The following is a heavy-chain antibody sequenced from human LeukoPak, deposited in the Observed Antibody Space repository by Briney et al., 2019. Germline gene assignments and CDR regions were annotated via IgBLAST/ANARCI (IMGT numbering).Heavy chain of an antibody. D-gene: IGHD3-22*01. V-gene: IGHV1-69*05. CDR3: ARYPLASYYYDSSGYYYSAPWDY. Sequence: SVKVSCKASGGTFSSYAISWVRQAPGQGLEWMGGIIPIFGTANYAQKFQGRVTITTDESTSTAYMELRSLRSDDTAVYYCARYPLASYYYDSSGYYYSAPWDYWGQGTLVTVSS. J-gene: IGHJ4*02. CDR1: GGTFSSYA. CDR2: IIPIFGTA.